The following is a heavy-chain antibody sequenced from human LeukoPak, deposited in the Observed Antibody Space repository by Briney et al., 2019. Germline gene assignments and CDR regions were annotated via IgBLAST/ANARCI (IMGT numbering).Heavy chain of an antibody. CDR1: GFTFSSYW. D-gene: IGHD5-18*01. Sequence: PGGSLRLSCTASGFTFSSYWMHWVRQAPGKGLVWVSRINSGGSSTSYADSVKGRFTISRDNAKNTLYLQMNSLRAEDTAVYYCARDGYSYGPYNWFDPWGQGTLVTVSS. J-gene: IGHJ5*02. CDR2: INSGGSST. V-gene: IGHV3-74*01. CDR3: ARDGYSYGPYNWFDP.